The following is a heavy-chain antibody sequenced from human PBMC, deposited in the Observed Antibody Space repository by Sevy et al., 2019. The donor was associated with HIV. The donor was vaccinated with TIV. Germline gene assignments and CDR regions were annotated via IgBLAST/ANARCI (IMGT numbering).Heavy chain of an antibody. CDR1: GYIFTDYY. D-gene: IGHD1-1*01. CDR2: INSDSGVT. V-gene: IGHV1-2*02. Sequence: ASVKVSCKASGYIFTDYYIHWVRQAPGQGLEWMAWINSDSGVTNYAQRFQGGVTVTRDTSISTAYMELRRLRSDDTAIYYCARLTTMPTSDLYGMDVWGQGTTVTVSS. J-gene: IGHJ6*02. CDR3: ARLTTMPTSDLYGMDV.